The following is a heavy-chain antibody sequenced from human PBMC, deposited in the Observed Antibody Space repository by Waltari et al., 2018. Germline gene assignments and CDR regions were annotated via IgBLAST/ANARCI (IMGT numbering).Heavy chain of an antibody. J-gene: IGHJ2*01. CDR2: IYYSGRT. CDR3: ARHPAMTIMLWYFDL. CDR1: GGSISSSSYY. V-gene: IGHV4-39*01. Sequence: QLQLQESGPGLVKPSETLSLTCTVSGGSISSSSYYWGWIRQPPGKGLEWIGSIYYSGRTYSNPSRKSRVTISVDPSKNQFSLKLSSVTAADTAVYYCARHPAMTIMLWYFDLWGRGTLVTVSS. D-gene: IGHD2-8*01.